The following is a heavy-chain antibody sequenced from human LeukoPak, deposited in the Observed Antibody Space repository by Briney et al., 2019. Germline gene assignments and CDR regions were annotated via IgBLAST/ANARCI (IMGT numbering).Heavy chain of an antibody. CDR1: GGSISSSNW. Sequence: SETLSLTCAVSGGSISSSNWWSWVPQPPGKGLEWIGEFYHSGSTNYNPSLKSRVTISVDKSKNEFSLKLSSVTAADTAVYYCARDRSVRGVIYYWGQGTLVTVSS. V-gene: IGHV4-4*02. J-gene: IGHJ4*02. CDR3: ARDRSVRGVIYY. D-gene: IGHD3-10*02. CDR2: FYHSGST.